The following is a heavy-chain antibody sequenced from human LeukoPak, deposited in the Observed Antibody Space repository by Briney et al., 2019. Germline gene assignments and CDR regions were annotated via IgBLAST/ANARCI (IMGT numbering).Heavy chain of an antibody. CDR3: VIVGATQYMDV. V-gene: IGHV1-69*13. D-gene: IGHD1-26*01. Sequence: GASVKVSCKASGYTLTSYGISWVRQAPGQGLEWMGGIIPIFGTANYAQKFQGRVTITADESTSTAYMELSSLRSEDTAVYYCVIVGATQYMDVWGKGTTVTISS. J-gene: IGHJ6*03. CDR1: GYTLTSYG. CDR2: IIPIFGTA.